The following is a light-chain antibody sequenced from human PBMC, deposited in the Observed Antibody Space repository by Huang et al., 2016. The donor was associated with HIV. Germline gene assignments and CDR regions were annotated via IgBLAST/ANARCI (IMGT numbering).Light chain of an antibody. J-gene: IGKJ4*01. CDR3: HQYYSGHT. CDR1: QAISNS. CDR2: AAS. V-gene: IGKV1-NL1*01. Sequence: DIQMTQSPSSLSASVGDRVAITCRASQAISNSLAWYQQKSGKAPKLLIYAASRLQSGVPSRFSGSVSGTDYTLTISSLQPEDFATYYCHQYYSGHTFGGGTKVEVK.